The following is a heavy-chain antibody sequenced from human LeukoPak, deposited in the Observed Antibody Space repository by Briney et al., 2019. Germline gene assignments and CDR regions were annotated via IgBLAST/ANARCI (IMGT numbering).Heavy chain of an antibody. J-gene: IGHJ4*02. CDR1: GFTFDDYG. CDR2: INWNGGST. D-gene: IGHD1-7*01. Sequence: GGPLRLSCAASGFTFDDYGMSWVRQAPGKGLEWVSGINWNGGSTGYADSVKGRFTISRDNAKNSLYLQMNSLRAEDTALYYCAREDPEELELRRVFDYWGQGTLVTVSS. CDR3: AREDPEELELRRVFDY. V-gene: IGHV3-20*04.